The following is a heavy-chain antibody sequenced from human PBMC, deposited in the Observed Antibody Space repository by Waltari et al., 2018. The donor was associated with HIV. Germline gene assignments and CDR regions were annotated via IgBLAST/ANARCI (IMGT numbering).Heavy chain of an antibody. D-gene: IGHD3-22*01. CDR3: ASYDSSGYYARYWNWFDP. CDR1: GGSISSSRYY. V-gene: IGHV4-39*01. Sequence: QLPLQESGPGLVKPSETLSLTCIVSGGSISSSRYYWGWIRQPTGKGLEWIGSIYYSGSTYYNPSLKSRITISVDTSKNQFSLKLSSVTAADTAVYYCASYDSSGYYARYWNWFDPWGQGTLVTVSS. J-gene: IGHJ5*02. CDR2: IYYSGST.